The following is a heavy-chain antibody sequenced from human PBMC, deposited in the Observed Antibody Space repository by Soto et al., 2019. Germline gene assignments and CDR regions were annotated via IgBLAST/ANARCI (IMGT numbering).Heavy chain of an antibody. CDR3: ARAERLELVAATLLSSTDY. Sequence: GASVQASRKASGGTFSSYAISWVRQAPRQGLEWMGGIIPIFGTADYEQKFQGRVTITADESTSTAYMGLSSLRSEDTAVYYCARAERLELVAATLLSSTDYWGQGTLVTVSS. CDR1: GGTFSSYA. V-gene: IGHV1-69*13. CDR2: IIPIFGTA. J-gene: IGHJ4*02. D-gene: IGHD2-15*01.